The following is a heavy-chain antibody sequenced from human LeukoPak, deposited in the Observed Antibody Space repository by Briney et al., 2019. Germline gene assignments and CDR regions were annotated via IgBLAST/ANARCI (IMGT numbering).Heavy chain of an antibody. V-gene: IGHV1-46*01. CDR3: AGQLAVAGTLFDY. D-gene: IGHD6-19*01. CDR1: GYTFTSYY. J-gene: IGHJ4*02. CDR2: INPSGGST. Sequence: ASVKASCKASGYTFTSYYMHWVRQAPGQGLEWMGIINPSGGSTSCAQKFQGRVTMTRDTSTSTVYMELSSLRSEDTAVYYCAGQLAVAGTLFDYWGQGTLVTVSS.